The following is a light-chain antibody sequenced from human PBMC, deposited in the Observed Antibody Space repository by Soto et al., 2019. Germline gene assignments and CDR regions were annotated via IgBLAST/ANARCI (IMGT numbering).Light chain of an antibody. Sequence: DIVMTQSPDSLAVSLGERATINCKSSQSVLYSSNNKNYLAWYQQTPGQPPKLLIYWASTRESGVPDRFSGSGSGTDFPLTISSLQAEDVAVYYCQQYYSTPRRTFGQGTKVEIK. CDR3: QQYYSTPRRT. CDR2: WAS. J-gene: IGKJ1*01. CDR1: QSVLYSSNNKNY. V-gene: IGKV4-1*01.